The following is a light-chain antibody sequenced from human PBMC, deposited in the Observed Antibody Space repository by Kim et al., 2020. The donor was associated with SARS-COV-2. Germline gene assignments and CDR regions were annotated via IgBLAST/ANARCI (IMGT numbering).Light chain of an antibody. V-gene: IGLV3-1*01. CDR1: KLGDKY. CDR2: QDS. J-gene: IGLJ2*01. CDR3: QAWDSSDVV. Sequence: SMCQGQTASINCAGDKLGDKYACWYQQKPGQSPVLVIYQDSKRPSGITERFSGSNSGNTATLTNSGTQAMDEADYYCQAWDSSDVVFGGGTQLTV.